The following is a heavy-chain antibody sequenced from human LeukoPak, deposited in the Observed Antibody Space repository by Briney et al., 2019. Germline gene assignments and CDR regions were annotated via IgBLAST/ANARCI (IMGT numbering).Heavy chain of an antibody. CDR1: GGSISSYY. J-gene: IGHJ6*03. D-gene: IGHD3-16*01. CDR2: IYYSGSI. CDR3: ARDSPIRPMDV. Sequence: SETLSLTCTVSGGSISSYYWSWIRQPPGKGLEWIGYIYYSGSISYNPSLKSRVTISVDTSKSQFSLKLRSVTAADTAVYYCARDSPIRPMDVWGKGTTVTVPS. V-gene: IGHV4-59*01.